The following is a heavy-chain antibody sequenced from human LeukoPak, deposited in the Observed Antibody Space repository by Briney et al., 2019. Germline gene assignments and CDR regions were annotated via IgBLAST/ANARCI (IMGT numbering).Heavy chain of an antibody. J-gene: IGHJ6*02. CDR2: IYSGGST. D-gene: IGHD5-12*01. Sequence: PGGSLRLSCAASGFTVSSHYMSWVRQAPGKGLEWVSVIYSGGSTYYADSVKGRFTISRDNSKNTLYLQMNSLRAEDTAIYYCARVRGYSGYEGRYYYYGMDVWGQGTTVTVSS. CDR3: ARVRGYSGYEGRYYYYGMDV. V-gene: IGHV3-53*01. CDR1: GFTVSSHY.